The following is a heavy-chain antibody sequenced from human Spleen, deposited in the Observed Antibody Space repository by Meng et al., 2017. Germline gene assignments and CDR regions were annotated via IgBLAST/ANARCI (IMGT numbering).Heavy chain of an antibody. D-gene: IGHD2-2*01. V-gene: IGHV3-49*04. CDR2: IRSKAYGETT. CDR3: TRESTADPFDY. Sequence: GESLKISCAASGFTFSSYAMSWVRQAPGKGLEWVGLIRSKAYGETTDYAASVKGRFTISRDDSKSIAYLQMNSLKTEDTGIYYCTRESTADPFDYWGQGTLVTVSS. CDR1: GFTFSSYA. J-gene: IGHJ4*02.